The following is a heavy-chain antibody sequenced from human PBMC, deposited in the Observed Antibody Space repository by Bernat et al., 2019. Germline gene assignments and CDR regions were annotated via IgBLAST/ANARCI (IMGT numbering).Heavy chain of an antibody. D-gene: IGHD2-2*01. CDR3: ARDATEPACYFDY. CDR2: MWYDGSNE. Sequence: QVQLVESGGGVVQPGRSLRLSCAASGFTFSSYGMQWVRQAPGKGLEWGTFMWYDGSNEYYADSVKGRFTISRDNSKNTLYLQMNSLRAEDTAVYFCARDATEPACYFDYWGQGTLVTVSS. J-gene: IGHJ4*02. V-gene: IGHV3-33*01. CDR1: GFTFSSYG.